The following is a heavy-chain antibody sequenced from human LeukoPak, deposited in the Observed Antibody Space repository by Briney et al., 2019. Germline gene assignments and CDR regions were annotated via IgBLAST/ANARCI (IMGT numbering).Heavy chain of an antibody. D-gene: IGHD4-17*01. CDR2: IIPILGIA. CDR1: GGTFSSYA. J-gene: IGHJ6*02. CDR3: ATGLRINYYYYYGMDV. Sequence: SVKVSCKASGGTFSSYAISWVRQAPGQGLEWMGRIIPILGIANYAQKFQGRVTITADKSTSTAYMELSSLRSEDTAVYYCATGLRINYYYYYGMDVWGQGTTVTVSS. V-gene: IGHV1-69*04.